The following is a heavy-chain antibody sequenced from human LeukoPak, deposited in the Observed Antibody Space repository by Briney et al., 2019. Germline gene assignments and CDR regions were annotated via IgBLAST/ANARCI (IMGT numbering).Heavy chain of an antibody. CDR2: IGGDNGHT. CDR3: ARAGYSSGGSWYPGAFDY. Sequence: ASVKVSCKASGYTFTNYGFTWVRQAPGQGLEWMGWIGGDNGHTNYAQNFQGRVTMTTETSTSTAYMELRSLRSDDTAVYYCARAGYSSGGSWYPGAFDYWGQGTLVTVSS. CDR1: GYTFTNYG. D-gene: IGHD2-15*01. V-gene: IGHV1-18*01. J-gene: IGHJ4*02.